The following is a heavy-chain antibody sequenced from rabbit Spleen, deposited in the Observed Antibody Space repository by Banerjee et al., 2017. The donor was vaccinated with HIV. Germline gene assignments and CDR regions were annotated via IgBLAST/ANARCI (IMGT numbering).Heavy chain of an antibody. CDR2: IDSGSSDFT. CDR3: ARDSASSFSSYGMDL. D-gene: IGHD1-1*01. Sequence: QEQLVESGGGLVQPEGSLTLTCTPSGFSFSFNHYMCWVRQAPGKGPEWIACIDSGSSDFTYFANWAKGRFTISKTSLTTVTLQMTSLTAADTATYFCARDSASSFSSYGMDLWGPGTLVTVS. CDR1: GFSFSFNHY. J-gene: IGHJ6*01. V-gene: IGHV1S45*01.